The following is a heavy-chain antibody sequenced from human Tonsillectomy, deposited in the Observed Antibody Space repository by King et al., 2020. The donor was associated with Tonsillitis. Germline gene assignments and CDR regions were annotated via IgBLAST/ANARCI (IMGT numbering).Heavy chain of an antibody. V-gene: IGHV3-9*01. CDR2: ISWNSVNI. Sequence: VQLVESGGGLVQPGRSLRLSCAASGFTFDDYAMHWVRQAPGKGLEWVSGISWNSVNIGYADSVKGRFTISRDNAKNSLFLQMNSLRAEDTALYYCAKDAIAVAGSYYFDYWGQGTLVTVSS. CDR3: AKDAIAVAGSYYFDY. J-gene: IGHJ4*02. CDR1: GFTFDDYA. D-gene: IGHD6-19*01.